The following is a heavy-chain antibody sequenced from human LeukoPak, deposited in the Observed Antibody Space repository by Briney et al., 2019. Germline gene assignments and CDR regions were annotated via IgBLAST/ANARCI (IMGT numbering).Heavy chain of an antibody. CDR1: GGSFSGYY. J-gene: IGHJ6*03. CDR2: IYYSGST. Sequence: PSETLSLTCAVYGGSFSGYYWSWIRQPPGKGLEWIGSIYYSGSTYYNPSLKSRVTISVDTSKNQFSLKLSSVIAADTAVYFCARVWLRDYMDVWGKGTTVSVSS. D-gene: IGHD5-12*01. CDR3: ARVWLRDYMDV. V-gene: IGHV4-34*01.